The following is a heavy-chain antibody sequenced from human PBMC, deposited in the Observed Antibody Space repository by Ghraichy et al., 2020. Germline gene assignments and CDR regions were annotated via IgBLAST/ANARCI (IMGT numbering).Heavy chain of an antibody. D-gene: IGHD3-9*01. V-gene: IGHV3-11*04. CDR1: KFSFSDHY. CDR2: ISATGYVI. CDR3: ARESLREHYELLTGYYQFYFDD. Sequence: GESLNISCVASKFSFSDHYMSWVRQAPGKGLEWISYISATGYVINYADSVKGRFTISRDNAKNSLYLQMNSLRAEDTAVYYCARESLREHYELLTGYYQFYFDDWGQGALGTVSS. J-gene: IGHJ4*02.